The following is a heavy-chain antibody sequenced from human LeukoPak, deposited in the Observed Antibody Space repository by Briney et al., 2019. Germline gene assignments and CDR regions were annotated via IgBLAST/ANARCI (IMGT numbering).Heavy chain of an antibody. CDR1: GGTFSSYA. D-gene: IGHD4-17*01. Sequence: SVKVSFKASGGTFSSYASSWVRQAPGQGREWMGGIIPSFRTANYAQKFQGRVTITADESTSTAYMELSSLRSEPTAVYHCARQATVTTSPFDYWGQGTLVTVSS. CDR2: IIPSFRTA. CDR3: ARQATVTTSPFDY. V-gene: IGHV1-69*01. J-gene: IGHJ4*02.